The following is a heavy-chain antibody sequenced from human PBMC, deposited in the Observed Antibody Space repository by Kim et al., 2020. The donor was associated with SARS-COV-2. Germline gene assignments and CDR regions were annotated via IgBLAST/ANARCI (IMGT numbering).Heavy chain of an antibody. CDR3: ARIKGSGWPGEAFDI. D-gene: IGHD6-19*01. CDR1: GYTFTSYG. Sequence: ASVKVSCKASGYTFTSYGISWVRQAPGQGLEWMGWISAYNGNTNYAQKLQGRVTMTTDTSTSTAYMELRSLRSDDTAVYYCARIKGSGWPGEAFDIWGQGTMVTVSP. V-gene: IGHV1-18*01. J-gene: IGHJ3*02. CDR2: ISAYNGNT.